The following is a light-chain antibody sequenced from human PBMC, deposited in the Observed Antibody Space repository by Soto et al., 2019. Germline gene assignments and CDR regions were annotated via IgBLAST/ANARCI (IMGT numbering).Light chain of an antibody. J-gene: IGKJ5*01. CDR3: QQYTNWPPIT. CDR2: GSS. CDR1: QSVGSN. V-gene: IGKV3-15*01. Sequence: EIVMTQSPVTLSLSPWEIATLSCRASQSVGSNLAWFQQKPGQAPRLLIYGSSTRATGVPARFSGSGSGADFTLTISNLQSEDFAVYYCQQYTNWPPITFGQGTRLEIK.